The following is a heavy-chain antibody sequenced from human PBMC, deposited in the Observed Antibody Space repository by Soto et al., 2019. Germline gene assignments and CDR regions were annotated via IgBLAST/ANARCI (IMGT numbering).Heavy chain of an antibody. CDR2: MNPNSGNT. Sequence: QVQLVQSGAEVKKPGASVKVSCKASGYTFTSYDINWVRQATGQGLEWMGWMNPNSGNTGYAQKFQGRVTMTSNTSISTAYRELSSLRSEDTAVYYCARGRTVRYCSGGSCYQLIEFFEYLGQGTLVSVSS. V-gene: IGHV1-8*01. D-gene: IGHD2-15*01. CDR3: ARGRTVRYCSGGSCYQLIEFFEY. CDR1: GYTFTSYD. J-gene: IGHJ4*02.